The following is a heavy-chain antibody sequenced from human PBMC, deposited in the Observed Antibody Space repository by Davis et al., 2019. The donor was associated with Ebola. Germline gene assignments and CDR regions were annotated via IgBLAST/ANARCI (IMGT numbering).Heavy chain of an antibody. CDR3: ARGYCTGGICSEHWFDP. CDR2: INPNSGGT. CDR1: GYTFTGYY. D-gene: IGHD2-15*01. Sequence: ASVKVSCKASGYTFTGYYMHWVRQAPGQGLEWMGWINPNSGGTYYAQKFQGRVTMTRDTSINTAYMELSRLRSDDTAIYYCARGYCTGGICSEHWFDPWGQGALVTVSS. J-gene: IGHJ5*02. V-gene: IGHV1-2*02.